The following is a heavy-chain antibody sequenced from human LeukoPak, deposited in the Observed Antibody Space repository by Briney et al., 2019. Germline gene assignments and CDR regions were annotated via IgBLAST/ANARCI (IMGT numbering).Heavy chain of an antibody. Sequence: GASVKVSYKASGYTFTSYGISWVRQAPGQGLEWMGWISAYNGNTNYAQKLQGRVTMTTDTSTSTAYMELRSLRSDDTAVYYCARARPYSSSPNWFDPWGQGTLVTVSS. CDR1: GYTFTSYG. CDR3: ARARPYSSSPNWFDP. D-gene: IGHD6-13*01. V-gene: IGHV1-18*04. J-gene: IGHJ5*02. CDR2: ISAYNGNT.